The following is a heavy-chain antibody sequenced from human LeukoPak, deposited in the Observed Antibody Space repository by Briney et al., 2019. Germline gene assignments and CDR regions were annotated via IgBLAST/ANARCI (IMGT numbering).Heavy chain of an antibody. CDR3: ARVPAAAGNHYYHYYYMDV. CDR1: GYTFTSYG. D-gene: IGHD6-13*01. J-gene: IGHJ6*03. CDR2: ISAYNGNT. Sequence: GASVKVSCKASGYTFTSYGISWVRQAPGQGLEWMGWISAYNGNTNYAQKLQGRVTMTTDTSTSTAYMELRSLRSDDTAVYYCARVPAAAGNHYYHYYYMDVWGKGTTVTVSS. V-gene: IGHV1-18*01.